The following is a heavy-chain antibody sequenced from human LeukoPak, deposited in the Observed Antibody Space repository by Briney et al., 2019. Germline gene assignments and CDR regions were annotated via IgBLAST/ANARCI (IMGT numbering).Heavy chain of an antibody. CDR1: GFTFSSYA. CDR2: ITNNGGST. J-gene: IGHJ4*02. D-gene: IGHD3-22*01. V-gene: IGHV3-64*01. Sequence: GGSLRLSCAVSGFTFSSYAMHWVRQAPRQGLEYLSSITNNGGSTYYAKSVKGRFTISRDNSKNTLYLQMDSLTAEDMAMYYCARGDGWLLPNYFDYWGQGTLVTVSS. CDR3: ARGDGWLLPNYFDY.